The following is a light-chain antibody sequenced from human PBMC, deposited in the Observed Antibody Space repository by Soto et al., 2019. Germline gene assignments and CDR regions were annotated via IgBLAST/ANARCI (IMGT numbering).Light chain of an antibody. CDR3: QQRSNWPPVT. Sequence: EVVMTQSPATLSVSPGERATLSCRASQSVTTNMAWYQQTPGQAPRLLIYDASNRATGIPARFSGSGSGTDFTLTISSLEPEDFGVYYCQQRSNWPPVTCGGGTKGDIK. CDR1: QSVTTN. CDR2: DAS. V-gene: IGKV3-11*01. J-gene: IGKJ4*01.